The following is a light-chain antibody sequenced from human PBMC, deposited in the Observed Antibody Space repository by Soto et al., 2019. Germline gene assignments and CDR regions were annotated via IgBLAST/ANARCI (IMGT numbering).Light chain of an antibody. V-gene: IGKV3-15*01. J-gene: IGKJ1*01. CDR2: GAT. CDR3: QQYRSWPRT. Sequence: EILLTQSPATLSVSPGETATLSCRASQNVLSDLAWYQQKPGQAPRLLVYGATTRATDAPAKFRGSGSGTEFSLTISSLQSEDFATYYCQQYRSWPRTLGQGTKVDIK. CDR1: QNVLSD.